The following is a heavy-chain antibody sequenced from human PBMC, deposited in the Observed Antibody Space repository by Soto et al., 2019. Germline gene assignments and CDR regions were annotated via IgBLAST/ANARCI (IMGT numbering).Heavy chain of an antibody. CDR1: GGSFSGYY. Sequence: SETLSLTCAAYGGSFSGYYWTWIRQPPGTGLEWIGEINHSGSTNYNPSLKSRVTISVDTSKNQFSLKLTSVTAADTAVYYCARDKMTGLFDYWGQGTLVTVSS. CDR3: ARDKMTGLFDY. J-gene: IGHJ4*02. CDR2: INHSGST. D-gene: IGHD3-9*01. V-gene: IGHV4-34*01.